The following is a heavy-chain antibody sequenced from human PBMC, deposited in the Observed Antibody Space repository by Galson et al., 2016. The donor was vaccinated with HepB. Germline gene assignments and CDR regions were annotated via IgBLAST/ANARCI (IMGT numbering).Heavy chain of an antibody. CDR1: GFTFSNYA. CDR2: ISYDGSMN. V-gene: IGHV3-30-3*01. CDR3: ASLQYQLLSYYYYHMDV. Sequence: SLRLSCAASGFTFSNYAMHWVRQAPGKGLEWVAVISYDGSMNYYADSVQGRFTISRDNSKSTLYLQMNSLRAEDTAVYYCASLQYQLLSYYYYHMDVWGHGTTVTVSS. D-gene: IGHD2-2*01. J-gene: IGHJ6*02.